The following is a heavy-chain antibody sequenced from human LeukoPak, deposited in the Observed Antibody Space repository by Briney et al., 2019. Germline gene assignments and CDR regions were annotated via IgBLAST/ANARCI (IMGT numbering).Heavy chain of an antibody. CDR2: ISGSGGST. CDR3: AKTQGYYDC. D-gene: IGHD3-22*01. Sequence: GGSLRLSCAASGFTFSSYAMSWVRQAPGKGLEWVSAISGSGGSTYYVDSVKGRFTISRDTSKNTLYLQMNSLRVEDTAVYYCAKTQGYYDCWGQGTLVTVSS. J-gene: IGHJ4*02. V-gene: IGHV3-23*01. CDR1: GFTFSSYA.